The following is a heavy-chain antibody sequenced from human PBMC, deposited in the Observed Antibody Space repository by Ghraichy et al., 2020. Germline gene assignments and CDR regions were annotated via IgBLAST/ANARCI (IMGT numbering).Heavy chain of an antibody. CDR3: ARGVPYSSGWARYYYGMDV. Sequence: SETLSLTCAVYGGSFSGYYWSWIRQPPGKGLEWIGEINHSGSTNYNPSLKSRVTISVDTSKNQFSLKLSSVTAADTAVYYCARGVPYSSGWARYYYGMDVWGQGTAVTVSS. V-gene: IGHV4-34*01. CDR1: GGSFSGYY. CDR2: INHSGST. J-gene: IGHJ6*02. D-gene: IGHD6-19*01.